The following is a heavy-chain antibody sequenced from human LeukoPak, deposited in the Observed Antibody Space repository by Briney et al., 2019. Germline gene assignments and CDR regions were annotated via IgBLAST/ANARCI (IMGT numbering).Heavy chain of an antibody. CDR3: ARLVDTAMVTFWATLGYFDY. CDR1: GDSISSSRSY. CDR2: IYYSGST. V-gene: IGHV4-39*01. D-gene: IGHD5-18*01. J-gene: IGHJ4*02. Sequence: SETLSLTCTVSGDSISSSRSYWGWIRQPPGKGLEWIGSIYYSGSTYYNPSLKSRVTISVDTSKNQFSLKLSSVTAADTAVYYCARLVDTAMVTFWATLGYFDYWGQGTLVTVSS.